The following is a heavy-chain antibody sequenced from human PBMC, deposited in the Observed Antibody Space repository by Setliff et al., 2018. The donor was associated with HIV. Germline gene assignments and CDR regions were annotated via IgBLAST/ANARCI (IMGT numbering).Heavy chain of an antibody. CDR1: GGSVSSSNYY. CDR3: ARRGTMIIGPFDH. V-gene: IGHV4-39*01. Sequence: SETLSLTCTVPGGSVSSSNYYWGWIRQPPGKGLEWIGNIYFTGSTFYNPSLKSRLTISVDTSKNQFSLKLSSVTAADTAVCFCARRGTMIIGPFDHWGQGTLVTVSS. CDR2: IYFTGST. D-gene: IGHD3-22*01. J-gene: IGHJ4*02.